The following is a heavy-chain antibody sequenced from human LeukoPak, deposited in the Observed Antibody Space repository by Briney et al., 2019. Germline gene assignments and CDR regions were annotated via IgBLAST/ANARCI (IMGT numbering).Heavy chain of an antibody. V-gene: IGHV3-30-3*01. J-gene: IGHJ6*02. CDR1: GFTFSSYA. CDR2: ISYDGSNK. Sequence: GRSLRLSCAASGFTFSSYAMHWVRQAPGKGLERVAVISYDGSNKYYADSVKGQFTISRDNSKNTLYLQMNSLRAEDTAVYYCARDNYCSSTSCYLYYYYYGMDVWGQGTTVTVSS. D-gene: IGHD2-2*01. CDR3: ARDNYCSSTSCYLYYYYYGMDV.